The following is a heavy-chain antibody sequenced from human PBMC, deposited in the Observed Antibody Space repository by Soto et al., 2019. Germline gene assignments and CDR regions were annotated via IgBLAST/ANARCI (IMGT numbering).Heavy chain of an antibody. CDR3: TTDPHARGY. J-gene: IGHJ4*02. CDR1: GLTVSNAW. Sequence: EVQLVESGGGLVKPGGSLRLSCAASGLTVSNAWMNWVRQAPGKGLEWVGRIRSETDGGTTEYAAPVKGRLTISRDDSKNTLYLQMNSLKTEDTAVYYCTTDPHARGYWGQGTLVTVSS. CDR2: IRSETDGGTT. V-gene: IGHV3-15*07.